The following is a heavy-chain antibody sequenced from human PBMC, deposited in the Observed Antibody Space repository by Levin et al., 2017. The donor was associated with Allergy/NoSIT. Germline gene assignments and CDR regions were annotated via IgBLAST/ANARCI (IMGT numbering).Heavy chain of an antibody. V-gene: IGHV3-7*01. J-gene: IGHJ4*02. CDR1: GFTFSNFW. D-gene: IGHD3/OR15-3a*01. CDR2: VKQDGSDN. Sequence: GGSLRLSCVASGFTFSNFWMSWVRQAPGKGLEWVANVKQDGSDNYYVDSVKGRFTISRDNAKNSLSLQMDSLRAEDTAVYYCATDFLAYWGQETPVTVS. CDR3: ATDFLAY.